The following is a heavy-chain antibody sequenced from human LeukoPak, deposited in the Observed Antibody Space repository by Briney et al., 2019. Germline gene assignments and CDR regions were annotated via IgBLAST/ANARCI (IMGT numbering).Heavy chain of an antibody. Sequence: GGSLRLSCAASGFTFSSYAMHWVRQAPGKGLEWVSAISGSGGSTYYADSVKGRFTISRDNSKNTLYLQMNSLRAEDTAVYYCAKDGASGSGSMGFDYWGQGTLVTVSS. CDR1: GFTFSSYA. CDR2: ISGSGGST. J-gene: IGHJ4*02. V-gene: IGHV3-23*01. CDR3: AKDGASGSGSMGFDY. D-gene: IGHD3-10*01.